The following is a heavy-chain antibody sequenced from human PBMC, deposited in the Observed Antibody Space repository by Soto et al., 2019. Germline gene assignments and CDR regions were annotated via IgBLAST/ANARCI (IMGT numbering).Heavy chain of an antibody. CDR1: GGSISSYY. D-gene: IGHD3-22*01. CDR3: ARDEIAMIIGGWFDP. V-gene: IGHV4-4*07. CDR2: IYSSGTT. Sequence: PSETLSLTCTVSGGSISSYYWSWIRQPAGKGLEWIGRIYSSGTTNYNPSLKSRVTMSVDTSKNQFSLKLSSVTAADTAVYYCARDEIAMIIGGWFDPWGQGTLVTVSS. J-gene: IGHJ5*02.